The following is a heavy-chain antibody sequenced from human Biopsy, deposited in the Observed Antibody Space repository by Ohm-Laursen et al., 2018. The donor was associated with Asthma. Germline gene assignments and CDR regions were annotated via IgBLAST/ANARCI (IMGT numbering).Heavy chain of an antibody. V-gene: IGHV5-51*01. CDR2: IFAANSET. CDR1: GYTFSDSW. J-gene: IGHJ4*02. CDR3: ARFIDGTFFVDY. Sequence: ESLRISCKASGYTFSDSWIGWVRQIPGKGLEWMGIIFAANSETKYSPSFQGQVTISADMSISTAFLQWSSLKASDTAIYYCARFIDGTFFVDYWGQGTLVTVSS. D-gene: IGHD1-7*01.